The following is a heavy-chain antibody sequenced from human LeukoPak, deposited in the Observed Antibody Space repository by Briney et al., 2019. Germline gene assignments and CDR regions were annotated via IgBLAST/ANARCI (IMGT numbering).Heavy chain of an antibody. Sequence: PGGSLRLSCAASGFTFSSYAMHWVRQAPGKGLEWVAVISYDGSNKYYADSVKGRFTISRDNSKNTLYLQMNSLRAEDTAVYYCAKDYYHRIAARPDSGVPHDYWGQGTLVTVSS. CDR3: AKDYYHRIAARPDSGVPHDY. D-gene: IGHD6-6*01. J-gene: IGHJ4*02. V-gene: IGHV3-30-3*01. CDR2: ISYDGSNK. CDR1: GFTFSSYA.